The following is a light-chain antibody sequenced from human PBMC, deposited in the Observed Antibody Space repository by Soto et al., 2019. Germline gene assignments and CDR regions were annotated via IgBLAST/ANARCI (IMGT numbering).Light chain of an antibody. CDR3: QQCNDLLT. CDR2: DAS. J-gene: IGKJ4*01. CDR1: QDIRNY. V-gene: IGKV1-33*01. Sequence: DIQMTQSPSSLSASVGDRVTITCQASQDIRNYLNWYQQKPGKAPKLLIYDASNLETGVPSRFSGSGSGRNFTFTISSLQPEDIATYYCQQCNDLLTFGGVTRIEIK.